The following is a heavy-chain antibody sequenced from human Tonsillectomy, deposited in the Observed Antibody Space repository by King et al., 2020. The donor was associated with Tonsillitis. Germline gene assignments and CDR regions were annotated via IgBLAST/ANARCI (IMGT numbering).Heavy chain of an antibody. Sequence: VQLVQSGGGLVKPGGSLRLSCAASGFTFNIYTMTWDRQAPGKGLEWVSTITSSSNYIYYADSVKGRFTISRDNARNSLYLQMNSLRAEDTAVYYCATSEGGNEFDFWGQGTLVTVSS. J-gene: IGHJ4*02. V-gene: IGHV3-21*01. D-gene: IGHD4-23*01. CDR2: ITSSSNYI. CDR3: ATSEGGNEFDF. CDR1: GFTFNIYT.